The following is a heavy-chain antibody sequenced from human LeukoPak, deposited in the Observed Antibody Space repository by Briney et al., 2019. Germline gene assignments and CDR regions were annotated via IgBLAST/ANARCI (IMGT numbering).Heavy chain of an antibody. V-gene: IGHV4-61*02. CDR1: GGSISSGSYY. J-gene: IGHJ3*02. CDR3: AREAIGTTKSDDAFDI. Sequence: SQTLSLTCTVSGGSISSGSYYWSWIRQPAGKGLEWIGRIYTSGSTNYNPSLKSRVTISVDTSKNQFSLKLSSVTAADTAVYYCAREAIGTTKSDDAFDIWGQGTMVTVSS. D-gene: IGHD1-1*01. CDR2: IYTSGST.